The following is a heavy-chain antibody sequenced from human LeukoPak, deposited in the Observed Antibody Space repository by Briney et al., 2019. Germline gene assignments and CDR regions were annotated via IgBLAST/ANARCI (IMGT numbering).Heavy chain of an antibody. Sequence: PGRSLRLSCAASGFTFSSYGMHWVRQAPGKGLEWVAVISYDGSNKYYADSVKGRFTISRDNSKNTLYLQMNSLRAEDTAVYYCAKGGDSSGYYLDYWGQGTLSPSPQ. D-gene: IGHD3-22*01. J-gene: IGHJ4*02. CDR2: ISYDGSNK. CDR1: GFTFSSYG. V-gene: IGHV3-30*18. CDR3: AKGGDSSGYYLDY.